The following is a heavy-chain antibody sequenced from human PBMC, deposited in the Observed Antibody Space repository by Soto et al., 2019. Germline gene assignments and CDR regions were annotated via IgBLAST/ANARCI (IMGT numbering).Heavy chain of an antibody. CDR1: GFTVSSNY. J-gene: IGHJ4*02. CDR2: IYSGGST. V-gene: IGHV3-66*01. D-gene: IGHD6-13*01. Sequence: GGSLRLSCAASGFTVSSNYMSWVRQAPGKGLEWVSVIYSGGSTYYADAVKGRFTISRDNSKNTLYLQMNSLRAEDTAVYYCARDRGESVQQHYRDYWGQGTMVTVSS. CDR3: ARDRGESVQQHYRDY.